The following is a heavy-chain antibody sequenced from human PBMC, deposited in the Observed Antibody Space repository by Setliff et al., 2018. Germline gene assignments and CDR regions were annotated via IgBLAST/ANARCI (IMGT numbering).Heavy chain of an antibody. Sequence: SVKVSCKASGGTFSSYAISWVRQAPGQGLEWMGGIIPIFGTANYAQKFQGRVTITADESTSTAYMELRSLRSDDTAVYYCARGAYDSYYFDYWGQGTLVTVSS. CDR2: IIPIFGTA. V-gene: IGHV1-69*13. CDR3: ARGAYDSYYFDY. D-gene: IGHD3-16*01. CDR1: GGTFSSYA. J-gene: IGHJ4*02.